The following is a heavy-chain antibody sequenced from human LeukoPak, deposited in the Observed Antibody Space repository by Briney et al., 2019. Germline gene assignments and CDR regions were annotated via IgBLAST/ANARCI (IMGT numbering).Heavy chain of an antibody. CDR3: AGIGYCSGGSCYPPEGWVY. Sequence: GRYVRLSCAASGFTFSSYAMHWVRQAPGKGLEWVAVISYDGSNKYYADSVKGRFTISRDNSKNTLYLQMNSLRAEDTAVYYCAGIGYCSGGSCYPPEGWVYWGQGTLVTVSS. CDR1: GFTFSSYA. J-gene: IGHJ4*02. D-gene: IGHD2-15*01. CDR2: ISYDGSNK. V-gene: IGHV3-30-3*01.